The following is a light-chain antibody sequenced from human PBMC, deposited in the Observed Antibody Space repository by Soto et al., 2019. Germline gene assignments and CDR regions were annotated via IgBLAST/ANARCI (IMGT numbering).Light chain of an antibody. CDR3: QSYDSSLSAWV. CDR1: NSNIGANYH. V-gene: IGLV1-40*01. CDR2: GNK. Sequence: QSVLTQPPSVSGAPGQRVTISCTGNNSNIGANYHVHWYQQLPGTAPKLLIYGNKNRPSGVPDRISGSKTGSSASLAITGLQAEDEADYYCQSYDSSLSAWVFGGGTKLTVL. J-gene: IGLJ3*02.